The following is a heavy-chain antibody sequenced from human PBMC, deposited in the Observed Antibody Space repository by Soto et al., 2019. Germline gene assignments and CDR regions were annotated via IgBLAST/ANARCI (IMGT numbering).Heavy chain of an antibody. Sequence: QITLKEPGPTLVKPTQTLTLTCTFSGFSLTTYGVGVGWVRQPPGKALEWLALIYWDDDRRYSPSLKSRLTITKDTSKNHVVLTMTNMDPVDTATYYCAHRLTLNSDWNYGRFDYWGQGTLVTVSS. CDR3: AHRLTLNSDWNYGRFDY. J-gene: IGHJ4*02. D-gene: IGHD1-7*01. CDR2: IYWDDDR. V-gene: IGHV2-5*02. CDR1: GFSLTTYGVG.